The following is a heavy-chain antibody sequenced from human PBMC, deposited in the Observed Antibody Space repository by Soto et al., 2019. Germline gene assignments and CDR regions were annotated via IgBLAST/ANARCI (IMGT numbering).Heavy chain of an antibody. V-gene: IGHV4-31*11. Sequence: PSETLSLTCAVSGDSISSGTYYWSWIRQFPGKGLEWIGYIYYNERPYYNPPLESRVSISIDTSKNRLSLRLNSVTAADTAVYYCARVPIGMSGTYYFDYWGQGALVTVSS. D-gene: IGHD1-26*01. CDR1: GDSISSGTYY. CDR2: IYYNERP. CDR3: ARVPIGMSGTYYFDY. J-gene: IGHJ4*02.